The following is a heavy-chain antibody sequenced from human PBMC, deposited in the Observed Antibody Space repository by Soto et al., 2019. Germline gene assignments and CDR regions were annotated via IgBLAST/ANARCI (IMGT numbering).Heavy chain of an antibody. CDR1: GFTFSSYA. Sequence: GGSLRLSCAASGFTFSSYAMHWVRQAPGKGLEWVAVISYDGSNKYYADSVKGRFTISRDNSKNTLYLQMNSLRAEDTAVYYCAREEEYYDILTGNGFYGMDVWGQGTTVTVSS. CDR2: ISYDGSNK. CDR3: AREEEYYDILTGNGFYGMDV. J-gene: IGHJ6*02. V-gene: IGHV3-30-3*01. D-gene: IGHD3-9*01.